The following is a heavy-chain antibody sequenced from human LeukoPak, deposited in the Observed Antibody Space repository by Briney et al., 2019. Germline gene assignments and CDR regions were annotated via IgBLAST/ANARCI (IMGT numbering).Heavy chain of an antibody. CDR1: GYTFTGYY. CDR3: ARGATYYDFWSGYYRD. Sequence: ASVKVSCKASGYTFTGYYMHWVRQAPGQGLEWMGWINPNSGGTNYAQKFQGRVTMTRDTSISTAYMELSRLRSDDTAVYYRARGATYYDFWSGYYRDWGQGTLVTVSS. V-gene: IGHV1-2*02. CDR2: INPNSGGT. D-gene: IGHD3-3*01. J-gene: IGHJ4*02.